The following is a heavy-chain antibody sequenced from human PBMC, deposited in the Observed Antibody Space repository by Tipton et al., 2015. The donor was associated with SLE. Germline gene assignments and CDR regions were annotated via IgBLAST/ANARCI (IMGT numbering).Heavy chain of an antibody. J-gene: IGHJ4*02. CDR1: GFTFSSYS. CDR3: ARHWAVSAPFDY. D-gene: IGHD7-27*01. V-gene: IGHV3-48*04. CDR2: ISGSGATF. Sequence: SLRLSCAASGFTFSSYSMNWVRQAPGKGLEWISYISGSGATFLYANSVKGRFTISRDNAKNSLYLQLNSLSVEDTAVYYCARHWAVSAPFDYWGQGILVTVSS.